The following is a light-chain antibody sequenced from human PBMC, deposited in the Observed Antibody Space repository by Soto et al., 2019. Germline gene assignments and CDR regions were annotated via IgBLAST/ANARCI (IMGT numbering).Light chain of an antibody. V-gene: IGKV3-15*01. CDR2: GAS. CDR1: ESVSNN. CDR3: QQYNNWPRGFT. J-gene: IGKJ3*01. Sequence: EIVMTQSPATLSVSPGERATLSCRASESVSNNLAWYQQIPGQAPRLLIYGASTRATGIPARFSGSGSGTEFTLTISSLQSADFAVYYCQQYNNWPRGFTFGPGTKVDIK.